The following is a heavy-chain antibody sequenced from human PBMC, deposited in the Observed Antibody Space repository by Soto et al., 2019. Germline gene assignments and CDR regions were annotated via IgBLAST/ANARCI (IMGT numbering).Heavy chain of an antibody. J-gene: IGHJ6*03. CDR3: AKDEYSGSYYYYNYYMDV. CDR2: ISGSGGST. D-gene: IGHD1-26*01. CDR1: GFTFSSYA. V-gene: IGHV3-23*01. Sequence: GGSLRLSCAASGFTFSSYAMSWVRQAPGKGLEWVSAISGSGGSTYYADSVKGRFTISRDNSKNTLYLQMNSLRAEDTAVYYCAKDEYSGSYYYYNYYMDVWGKGTMVTVSS.